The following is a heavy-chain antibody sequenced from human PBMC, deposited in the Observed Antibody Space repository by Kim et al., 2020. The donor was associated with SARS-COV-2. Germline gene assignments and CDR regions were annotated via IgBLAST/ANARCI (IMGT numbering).Heavy chain of an antibody. CDR3: AVLLWFGDVSQDY. D-gene: IGHD3-10*01. Sequence: SETLSLTCTVSGASISTSSYFWGWVRQPPGEGLEWIGSIYYTGNTYYNPSLKSRVTISVDTSKNQFTLKLSSVTAADTAVYYCAVLLWFGDVSQDYWGQGTLVTVSS. V-gene: IGHV4-39*01. CDR2: IYYTGNT. J-gene: IGHJ4*02. CDR1: GASISTSSYF.